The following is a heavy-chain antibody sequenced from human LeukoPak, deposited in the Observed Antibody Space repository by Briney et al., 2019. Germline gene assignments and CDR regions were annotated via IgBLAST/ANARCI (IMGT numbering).Heavy chain of an antibody. CDR2: IWYDGGKT. J-gene: IGHJ4*02. CDR1: GFMFSDYG. CDR3: ARDPATVTSCFDC. Sequence: GGSLRLSCAASGFMFSDYGMHWVRQAPGKGLEWVAVIWYDGGKTYYVDSVKGRFSISRDNSKNTLYLQMSSLKVEDTAIYYCARDPATVTSCFDCWGQGTLVTVSS. V-gene: IGHV3-33*01. D-gene: IGHD4-17*01.